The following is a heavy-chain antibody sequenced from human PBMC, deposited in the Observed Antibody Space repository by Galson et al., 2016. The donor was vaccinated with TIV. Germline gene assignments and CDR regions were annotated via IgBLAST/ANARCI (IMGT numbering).Heavy chain of an antibody. Sequence: CAISGDSVSSTSAAWNWIRQSPSRGLEWLGRTYYRSTWYNDYAASLTRRITIHPYTSKKQFSLLLTSVTPEDAAVYYCARWAPSVFGVIMTLDYWGQGTLVTVSS. CDR3: ARWAPSVFGVIMTLDY. J-gene: IGHJ4*02. D-gene: IGHD3-3*01. CDR1: GDSVSSTSAA. CDR2: TYYRSTWYN. V-gene: IGHV6-1*01.